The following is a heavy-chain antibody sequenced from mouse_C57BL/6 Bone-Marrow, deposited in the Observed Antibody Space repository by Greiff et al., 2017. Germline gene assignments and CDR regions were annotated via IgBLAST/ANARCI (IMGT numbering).Heavy chain of an antibody. J-gene: IGHJ1*03. CDR3: ARIRYCGSYWYFDV. D-gene: IGHD1-1*01. CDR1: GFSLSTFGMG. CDR2: IWWDDDK. V-gene: IGHV8-8*01. Sequence: QVTLRESGPGILQPSQTLSLTCSFSGFSLSTFGMGVGWIRQPSGKGLEWLAHIWWDDDKYYKPALKSRLTISKDTSKNQVFLKSANVDTADTATYYCARIRYCGSYWYFDVWGTGTTVTVSS.